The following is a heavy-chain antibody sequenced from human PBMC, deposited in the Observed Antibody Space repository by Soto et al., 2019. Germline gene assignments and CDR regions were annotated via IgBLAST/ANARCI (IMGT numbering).Heavy chain of an antibody. D-gene: IGHD4-17*01. J-gene: IGHJ1*01. V-gene: IGHV3-30*18. Sequence: GGSLRLSCAASGFTFSSHGMHWLRQAPGRGLEWVAVFTYDGINKHYADSVKGRFTISRDNSKNTVSLQMNSLRLEDTAVYYCAKDAVFGDGPYLAAYWGQRTAGTGSS. CDR1: GFTFSSHG. CDR2: FTYDGINK. CDR3: AKDAVFGDGPYLAAY.